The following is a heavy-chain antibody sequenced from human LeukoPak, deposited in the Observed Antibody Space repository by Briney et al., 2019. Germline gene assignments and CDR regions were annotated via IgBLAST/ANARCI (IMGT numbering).Heavy chain of an antibody. V-gene: IGHV4-38-2*01. Sequence: SETLSLTCGVSGYSISRGYYWAWIRQPPGKGLEWIGTIYHTGSTYYNPSLESRVTISVDTSKNEFSLNLNSVTAADTAVYYCARAGWIITSGIDYWGQGALVTVSS. J-gene: IGHJ4*02. CDR3: ARAGWIITSGIDY. CDR1: GYSISRGYY. CDR2: IYHTGST. D-gene: IGHD3-10*01.